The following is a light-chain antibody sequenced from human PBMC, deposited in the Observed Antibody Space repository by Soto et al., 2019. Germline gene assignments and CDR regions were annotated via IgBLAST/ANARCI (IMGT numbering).Light chain of an antibody. V-gene: IGKV1-39*01. J-gene: IGKJ4*01. CDR3: QQNFSPLLT. Sequence: DIQMTQSPSSLSASVGDRVTITCRASQTIYDYVTWFQQRPGKAPKVLIYGASTLQSGVPSQFSGSGSGTEFTLTISNFQPEDFATYYCQQNFSPLLTFGGGTKVDIK. CDR1: QTIYDY. CDR2: GAS.